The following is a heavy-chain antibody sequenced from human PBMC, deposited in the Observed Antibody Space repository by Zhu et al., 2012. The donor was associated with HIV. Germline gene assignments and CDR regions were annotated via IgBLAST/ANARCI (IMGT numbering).Heavy chain of an antibody. CDR2: IYHSGNT. D-gene: IGHD2-21*02. V-gene: IGHV4-38-2*01. Sequence: QVQLQESGPGLVKPSETLSLTCAVSGYSISSGYYWGWIRQPPGKGLEWIASIYHSGNTFYNPSLKSRVTMSVDASENQFSLKLSSVTAADTAVYYCARGQDVPYCGSDCYSNWFDPWGQGTLVTVSS. CDR1: GYSISSGYY. J-gene: IGHJ5*02. CDR3: ARGQDVPYCGSDCYSNWFDP.